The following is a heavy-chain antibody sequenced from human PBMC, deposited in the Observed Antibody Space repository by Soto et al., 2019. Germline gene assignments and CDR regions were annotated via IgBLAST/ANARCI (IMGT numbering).Heavy chain of an antibody. CDR1: GGSISSSSYY. CDR3: AREGVAAAGHWFDP. D-gene: IGHD6-13*01. J-gene: IGHJ5*02. CDR2: IYYSGST. Sequence: PSETLSLTCTVSGGSISSSSYYWGWIRQPPGKGLEWIGSIYYSGSTYYNPSLKSRVTISVDTSKNQFSLKLSAVTAADTAVYYCAREGVAAAGHWFDPWDQGTLVTVS. V-gene: IGHV4-39*02.